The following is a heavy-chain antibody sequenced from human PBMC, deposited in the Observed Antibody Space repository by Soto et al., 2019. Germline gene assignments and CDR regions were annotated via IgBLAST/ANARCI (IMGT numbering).Heavy chain of an antibody. V-gene: IGHV3-23*01. D-gene: IGHD6-6*01. CDR3: ANWGLEYSSSRDWFDP. J-gene: IGHJ5*02. CDR1: GFTFSSYA. Sequence: EVQLLESGGGLVQPGGSLRLSCAASGFTFSSYAMSWVRQAPGKGLEWVSAISGSGGSTYYADSVKGRFTISRDNSKNRLYLQMNSLRAEDTAVYYCANWGLEYSSSRDWFDPWGQGSLVTVSS. CDR2: ISGSGGST.